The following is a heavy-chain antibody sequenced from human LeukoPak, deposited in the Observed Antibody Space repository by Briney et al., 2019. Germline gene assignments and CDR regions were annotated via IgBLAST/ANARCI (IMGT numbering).Heavy chain of an antibody. D-gene: IGHD3-10*02. Sequence: SETLSLTCTVSGGSISSYYWSWNRQPPGKGLEWIGYIYYSGSTNYNPSLKSRVTISVDTSKNQFSLKLSSVTAADTAVYYCARVLGRDVRSAFDIWGQGTMVTVSS. CDR3: ARVLGRDVRSAFDI. J-gene: IGHJ3*02. CDR1: GGSISSYY. CDR2: IYYSGST. V-gene: IGHV4-59*01.